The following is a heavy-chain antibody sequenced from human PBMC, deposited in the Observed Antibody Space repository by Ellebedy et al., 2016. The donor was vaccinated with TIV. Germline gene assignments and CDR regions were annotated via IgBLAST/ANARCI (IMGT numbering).Heavy chain of an antibody. CDR2: IYPGDDDT. V-gene: IGHV5-51*01. J-gene: IGHJ3*02. D-gene: IGHD4-23*01. Sequence: GESLKISCKGSGYSFTNYYISWVRQMPGKGLEWMGIIYPGDDDTRYSPSFQGQVTISADKSSSTAYLQWSSLKASDTAMYYCATHYGGGGHDGFDIWGQGTTVIVSS. CDR3: ATHYGGGGHDGFDI. CDR1: GYSFTNYY.